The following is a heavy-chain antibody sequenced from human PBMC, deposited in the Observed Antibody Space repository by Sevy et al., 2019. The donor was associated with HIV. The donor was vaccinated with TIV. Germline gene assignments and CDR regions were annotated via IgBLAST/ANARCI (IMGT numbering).Heavy chain of an antibody. CDR3: ARTVIVGATTGYYYGMDV. J-gene: IGHJ6*02. CDR1: GDTFSSYA. Sequence: ASVKISCKASGDTFSSYAISWVRQAPGQGLEWMGGIIPIFGTANYAQKFQGRVTITADESTSTAYMELSSLRSEDTAVYYCARTVIVGATTGYYYGMDVWDQGTTVTVSS. D-gene: IGHD1-26*01. V-gene: IGHV1-69*13. CDR2: IIPIFGTA.